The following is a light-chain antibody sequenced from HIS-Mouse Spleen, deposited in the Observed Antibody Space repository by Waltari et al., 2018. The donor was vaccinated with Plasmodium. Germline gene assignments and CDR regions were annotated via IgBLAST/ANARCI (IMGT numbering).Light chain of an antibody. Sequence: QSALTQPASVSGSPGQSITISCTGTSSDVGGYNYVSWYQQHPGKAPKLMIYYVSNRPSGFSNRFSCSKSGNTASLTISGLQAEDEADYYYSSYTSSSTLVFGGGTKLTVL. J-gene: IGLJ2*01. CDR3: SSYTSSSTLV. CDR2: YVS. CDR1: SSDVGGYNY. V-gene: IGLV2-14*03.